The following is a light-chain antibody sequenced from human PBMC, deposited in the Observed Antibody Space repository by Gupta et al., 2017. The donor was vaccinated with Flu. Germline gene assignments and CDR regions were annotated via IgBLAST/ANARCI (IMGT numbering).Light chain of an antibody. CDR2: AAS. CDR1: ENIADY. Sequence: DIGMTQSPSFLSASLGDRVIITCRAGENIADYLSWYQQKPGKAPKLLIYAASTLGSGVASRFSGSGSGAVYTLTIASLQLEDVGTYYCQQTYTAPRTFGRGTKVDI. V-gene: IGKV1-39*01. CDR3: QQTYTAPRT. J-gene: IGKJ1*01.